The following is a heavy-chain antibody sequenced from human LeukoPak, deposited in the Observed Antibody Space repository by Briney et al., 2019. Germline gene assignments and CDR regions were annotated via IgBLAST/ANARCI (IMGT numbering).Heavy chain of an antibody. Sequence: ASVKVSCXASGYTFTSYDINWVRQASGQGLEWMAWMNPNSGNTGYAQKFQGRVTITRNTSISTAYMELSSLRSEDTAVYYCARGSGSYLGDAFDIWGQGTMVTVSS. D-gene: IGHD1-26*01. CDR2: MNPNSGNT. V-gene: IGHV1-8*03. CDR1: GYTFTSYD. J-gene: IGHJ3*02. CDR3: ARGSGSYLGDAFDI.